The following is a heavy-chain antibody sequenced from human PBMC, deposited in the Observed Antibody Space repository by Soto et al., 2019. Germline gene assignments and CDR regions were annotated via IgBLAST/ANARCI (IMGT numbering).Heavy chain of an antibody. V-gene: IGHV4-34*01. CDR2: INHSGST. CDR3: ARSYGGNSGTFDF. CDR1: GRSFSGYY. Sequence: QVQLQQWGAGLLRPSEALSLTCAVYGRSFSGYYWSWIRQPPGKGLEWIGEINHSGSTTYNPSLKSRVTISGDTSNNHFSLKLSSVTAADTAVYYCARSYGGNSGTFDFWGQGTLVTVSS. D-gene: IGHD4-17*01. J-gene: IGHJ4*02.